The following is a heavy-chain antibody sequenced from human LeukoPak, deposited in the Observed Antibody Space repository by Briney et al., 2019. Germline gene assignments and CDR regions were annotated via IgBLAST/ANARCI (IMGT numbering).Heavy chain of an antibody. CDR2: YSGSGFSP. D-gene: IGHD3-22*01. J-gene: IGHJ4*02. V-gene: IGHV3-23*01. CDR3: AKANSPYYYDSSGYSTFDY. Sequence: PGGPLSLFCGVCGFIFSRYAVQCLPGARGRAVEGVSRYSGSGFSPYYADCVKGWFTMSRDNSKNTLYVHMNSLRAEDTAVYYCAKANSPYYYDSSGYSTFDYWGQGTLVTVSS. CDR1: GFIFSRYA.